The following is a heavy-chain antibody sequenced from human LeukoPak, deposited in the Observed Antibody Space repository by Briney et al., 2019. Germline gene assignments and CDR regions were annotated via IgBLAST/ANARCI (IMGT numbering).Heavy chain of an antibody. CDR1: GFTFDDYA. V-gene: IGHV3-9*01. D-gene: IGHD4-17*01. Sequence: GGSLRLSCAASGFTFDDYAMHWVRQAPGKGLEWVSGISWNSGSIGYADSVKGRFTISRDNAKNSLYLQTNSLRAEDTALYYCAKDMRGDYPYYYYHGMDVWGQGTTVTVSS. CDR3: AKDMRGDYPYYYYHGMDV. CDR2: ISWNSGSI. J-gene: IGHJ6*02.